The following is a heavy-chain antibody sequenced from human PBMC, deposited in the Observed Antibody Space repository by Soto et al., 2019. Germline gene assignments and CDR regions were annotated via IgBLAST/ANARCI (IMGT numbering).Heavy chain of an antibody. Sequence: PSETLSLTCTVSGGSISSGDYYWSWIRQPPGKGLEWIGYIYYSGSTYYNPSLKSRVTISVDTSKNQFSLKLSSVTAADTAVYYCARGGYYDSSGYYTAYYFDYWGQGTLVTVSS. CDR3: ARGGYYDSSGYYTAYYFDY. CDR2: IYYSGST. CDR1: GGSISSGDYY. V-gene: IGHV4-30-4*01. J-gene: IGHJ4*02. D-gene: IGHD3-22*01.